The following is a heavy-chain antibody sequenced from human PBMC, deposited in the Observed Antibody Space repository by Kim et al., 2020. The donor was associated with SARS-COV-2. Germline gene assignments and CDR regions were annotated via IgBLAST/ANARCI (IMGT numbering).Heavy chain of an antibody. D-gene: IGHD3-22*01. CDR1: GFTFSSYS. Sequence: GGSLRLSCAASGFTFSSYSMNWVRQAPGKGLEWVSYISSSSSTIYYADSVKGRFTISRDNAKNSLYLQMNSLRDEDTAVYYCARDTRWDYYDSSGYYYFDYWGQGTLVTVYS. V-gene: IGHV3-48*02. CDR2: ISSSSSTI. CDR3: ARDTRWDYYDSSGYYYFDY. J-gene: IGHJ4*02.